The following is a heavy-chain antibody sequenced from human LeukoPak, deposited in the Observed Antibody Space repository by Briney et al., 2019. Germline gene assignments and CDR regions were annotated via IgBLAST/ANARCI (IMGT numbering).Heavy chain of an antibody. J-gene: IGHJ5*02. Sequence: KPSETLSLTCTVSGGSISSYSWSWIRQPPGKGLEWIGYIYYSGSTNYNPSLKSRVTISVDTSKNQFSLKLSSVTAADTAVYYCARADYYGSGSCRIDPWGQGTLVTVSS. CDR3: ARADYYGSGSCRIDP. V-gene: IGHV4-59*01. D-gene: IGHD3-10*01. CDR2: IYYSGST. CDR1: GGSISSYS.